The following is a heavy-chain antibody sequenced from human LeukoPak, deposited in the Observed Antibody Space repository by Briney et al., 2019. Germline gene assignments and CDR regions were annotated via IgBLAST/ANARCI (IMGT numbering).Heavy chain of an antibody. CDR3: AKDSDSVLVTAIFDS. D-gene: IGHD2-21*02. J-gene: IGHJ4*02. Sequence: GGSLRLSCAASGFTFSSYAMSWVRQAPGKGLEWVSGISDSGGGTSYEDSAKGRFTISRDNSKNTLFLHMNSLRAEDTAVYFCAKDSDSVLVTAIFDSWGQGSLVTVSS. V-gene: IGHV3-23*01. CDR1: GFTFSSYA. CDR2: ISDSGGGT.